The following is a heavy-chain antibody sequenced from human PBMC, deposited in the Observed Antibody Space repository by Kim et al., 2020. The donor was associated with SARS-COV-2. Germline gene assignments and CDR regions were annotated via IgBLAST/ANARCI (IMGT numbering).Heavy chain of an antibody. D-gene: IGHD4-17*01. CDR3: ARDGNDYGDYWGRNAFDI. Sequence: KGRFTISRDNSKNTLYLQMNSLRAEDTAVYYCARDGNDYGDYWGRNAFDIWGQGTMVTVSS. V-gene: IGHV3-30*07. J-gene: IGHJ3*02.